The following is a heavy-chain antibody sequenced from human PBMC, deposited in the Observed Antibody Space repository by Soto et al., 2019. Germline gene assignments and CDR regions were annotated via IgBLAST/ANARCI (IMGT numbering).Heavy chain of an antibody. J-gene: IGHJ4*02. CDR1: GFTFNNYG. CDR2: ISGSGGET. V-gene: IGHV3-23*01. D-gene: IGHD6-19*01. Sequence: GGSLRLSCAASGFTFNNYGMSWVRQAPGKGLEWVSAISGSGGETYYADSVKGRFTISRDNSKNTLYLQMNSLRVDDTAVYYCAHSPLRSSGPYRIDFPVQGTLVTVSS. CDR3: AHSPLRSSGPYRIDF.